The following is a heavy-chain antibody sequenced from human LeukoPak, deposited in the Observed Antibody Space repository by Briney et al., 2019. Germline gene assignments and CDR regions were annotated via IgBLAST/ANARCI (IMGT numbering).Heavy chain of an antibody. V-gene: IGHV3-30*02. D-gene: IGHD3-3*01. CDR3: AKVFEYYDFWSGVDAFDI. J-gene: IGHJ3*02. Sequence: GGSLRLSCAASGFTFSSYGMHWVRQAPGKGLEWVAFIRYDGSNKYYADYVKGRFTISRDNSKNTLYLQMNSLRAEDTAVYYCAKVFEYYDFWSGVDAFDIWGQGTMVTVSS. CDR2: IRYDGSNK. CDR1: GFTFSSYG.